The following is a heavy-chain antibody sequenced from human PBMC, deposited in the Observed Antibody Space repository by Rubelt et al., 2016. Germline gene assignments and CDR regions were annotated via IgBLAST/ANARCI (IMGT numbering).Heavy chain of an antibody. CDR2: VYYSGVT. CDR3: VRAVGPSSGFDI. CDR1: GGAVTNRDYY. V-gene: IGHV4-39*07. D-gene: IGHD1-26*01. Sequence: QLQLQESGPGLVKPSETLSLTCSVSGGAVTNRDYYWAWIRLPPGKMLEWIGIVYYSGVTNYHPSLKSRVSMSVDTSKNQFSLKMTAVATADTAVYYCVRAVGPSSGFDICGPGIPVTVSS. J-gene: IGHJ4*02.